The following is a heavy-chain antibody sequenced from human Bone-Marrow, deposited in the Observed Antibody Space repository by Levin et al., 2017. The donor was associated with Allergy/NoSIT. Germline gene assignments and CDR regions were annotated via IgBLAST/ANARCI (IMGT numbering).Heavy chain of an antibody. CDR2: IKQDGSVR. D-gene: IGHD4-17*01. CDR1: GFTFSNYW. Sequence: GGSLRLSCAASGFTFSNYWMSWARQAPGKGLEWVANIKQDGSVRHYLDSLKGRFTISRDNAQSSMYLVMNSLRAEDTAVYYCARELGTTVMSPYFDYWGQGILVTVSS. J-gene: IGHJ4*02. V-gene: IGHV3-7*01. CDR3: ARELGTTVMSPYFDY.